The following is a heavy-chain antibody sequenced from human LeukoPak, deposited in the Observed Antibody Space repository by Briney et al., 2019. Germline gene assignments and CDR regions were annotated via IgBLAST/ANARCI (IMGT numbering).Heavy chain of an antibody. CDR3: ARDKYLYGSGGDFDY. CDR1: GFTFSGCA. Sequence: GGSLRLSCAASGFTFSGCAFHWVRQAPGKGLEWVAIISNDGNNKYYADSVKGRFTISRDNSKNTLSLQMNSLRAEDTAVYYCARDKYLYGSGGDFDYWGQGTLVTVSS. CDR2: ISNDGNNK. D-gene: IGHD3-10*01. V-gene: IGHV3-30*03. J-gene: IGHJ4*02.